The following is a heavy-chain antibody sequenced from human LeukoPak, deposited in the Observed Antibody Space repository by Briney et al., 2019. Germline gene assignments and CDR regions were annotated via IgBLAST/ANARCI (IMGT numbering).Heavy chain of an antibody. D-gene: IGHD5-24*01. V-gene: IGHV1-8*02. CDR2: MNPNSGNT. CDR3: ARVRSLARKTHTRHSWYAFDI. CDR1: GYTFTGYY. Sequence: ASVKVSCKASGYTFTGYYMHWVRQATGQGLEWMGWMNPNSGNTGYAQKFQGRVTMTRNTSISTAYMELSSLRSEDTAVYYCARVRSLARKTHTRHSWYAFDIWGQGTMVTVSS. J-gene: IGHJ3*02.